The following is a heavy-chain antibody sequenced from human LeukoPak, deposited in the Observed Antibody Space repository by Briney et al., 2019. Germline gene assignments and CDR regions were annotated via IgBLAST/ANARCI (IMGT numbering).Heavy chain of an antibody. CDR2: IYSGGNT. CDR1: GFSVSSNY. J-gene: IGHJ6*04. CDR3: ARSKNYVSGSYYFYGMDV. Sequence: PGGSLRLSCAASGFSVSSNYMTWVRQAPGKGLEWVSVIYSGGNTYYADSVKGRFTMSSDNPKNTLYHQMNSLRAEDTAVYYCARSKNYVSGSYYFYGMDVWGEGTTVTVSS. V-gene: IGHV3-53*01. D-gene: IGHD3-10*01.